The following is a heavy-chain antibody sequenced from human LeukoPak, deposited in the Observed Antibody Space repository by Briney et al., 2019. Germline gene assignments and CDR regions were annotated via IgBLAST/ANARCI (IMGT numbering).Heavy chain of an antibody. D-gene: IGHD6-19*01. V-gene: IGHV3-11*05. CDR1: GFTSSDYY. CDR3: ARDNSGRNYFEY. CDR2: INIGSDYT. Sequence: GGSLRLSCAASGFTSSDYYMSWVRQAPGKGLEWISYINIGSDYTNYADSVRGRFTISRDNAKNSLYLQMNSLRDEDTAVYYCARDNSGRNYFEYWGQGTLVTVSS. J-gene: IGHJ4*02.